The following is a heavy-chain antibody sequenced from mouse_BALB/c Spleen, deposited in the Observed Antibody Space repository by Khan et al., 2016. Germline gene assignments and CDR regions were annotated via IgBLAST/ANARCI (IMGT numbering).Heavy chain of an antibody. CDR2: IHYSGGT. CDR1: GYSITSDYS. Sequence: EVQLQESGPGLVRPSQSLSLTCTVTGYSITSDYSWHWIRQFPGNKLEWMGYIHYSGGTKYIPSLKSRISITRDTSKNQFFLQLNSVTPEDTATYYCTRSHGYYAMDYWGQGTSVTVSS. V-gene: IGHV3-1*02. CDR3: TRSHGYYAMDY. J-gene: IGHJ4*01.